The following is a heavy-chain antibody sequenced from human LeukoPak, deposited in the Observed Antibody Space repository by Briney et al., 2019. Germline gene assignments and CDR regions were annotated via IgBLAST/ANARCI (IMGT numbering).Heavy chain of an antibody. CDR2: INAGNGNT. V-gene: IGHV1-3*01. CDR3: ARDNPAMGRAFDI. D-gene: IGHD2-2*01. J-gene: IGHJ3*02. Sequence: ASVKVSCKASGYTFTSYAMHLVRQAPGQRLEWMGWINAGNGNTKYSQKFQGRVTITRDTSASTAYMELSSLRSEDTAVYYCARDNPAMGRAFDIWGQGTMVTVSS. CDR1: GYTFTSYA.